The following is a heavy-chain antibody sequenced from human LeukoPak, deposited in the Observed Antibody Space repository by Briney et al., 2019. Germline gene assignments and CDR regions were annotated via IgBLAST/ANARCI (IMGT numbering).Heavy chain of an antibody. V-gene: IGHV1-2*02. D-gene: IGHD6-13*01. CDR3: ARWDGYSSSPDY. CDR2: INPHSADI. Sequence: AAVKVSCKASGYTFTGYYMHWVRQAPGQGLEWMGWINPHSADIGYAQKFLGRVTMTRDMSISTIYMELTRLRSDDTALYYCARWDGYSSSPDYWGQGTLVTVSS. J-gene: IGHJ4*02. CDR1: GYTFTGYY.